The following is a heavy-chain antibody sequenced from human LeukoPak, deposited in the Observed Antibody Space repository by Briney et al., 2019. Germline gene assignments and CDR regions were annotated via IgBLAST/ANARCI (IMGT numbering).Heavy chain of an antibody. CDR1: GNNFATHW. Sequence: GESLKISCKGSGNNFATHWIAWVRQTPGKGPEWIGVMYPVDSDTRYSPTFQGQVTISVDKSTSTAYLQWSSLKASDTAIYYCARTNYYETSGWASGLSPFDMWGRGTMVTVSS. CDR2: MYPVDSDT. V-gene: IGHV5-51*01. J-gene: IGHJ3*02. D-gene: IGHD3-22*01. CDR3: ARTNYYETSGWASGLSPFDM.